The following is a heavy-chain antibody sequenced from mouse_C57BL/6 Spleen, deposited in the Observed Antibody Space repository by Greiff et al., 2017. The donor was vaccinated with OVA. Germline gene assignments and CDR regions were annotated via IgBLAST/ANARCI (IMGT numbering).Heavy chain of an antibody. D-gene: IGHD2-5*01. CDR1: GYSITSGYY. Sequence: ESGPGLVKPSQSLSLTCSVTGYSITSGYYWNWIRQFPGNKLEWMGYISYDGSNNYNPSLKNRISITRDTSKNQFFLKLNSVTTEDTATYYCARRGSNYGTWFAYWGQGTLVTVSA. V-gene: IGHV3-6*01. CDR2: ISYDGSN. CDR3: ARRGSNYGTWFAY. J-gene: IGHJ3*01.